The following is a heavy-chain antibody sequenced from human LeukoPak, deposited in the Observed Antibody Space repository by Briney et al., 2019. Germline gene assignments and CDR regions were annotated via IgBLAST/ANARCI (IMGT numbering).Heavy chain of an antibody. Sequence: SETLSLTCTVSGGSISSYYWSWIRQPPGKGLEWIGYIYYSGSTNYNPSLKSRVTISVDTSKNQFSLKLSSVTAADTAVYYCARGGYILTGYSTYNWFDPWGQGTLVTVSS. V-gene: IGHV4-59*01. CDR3: ARGGYILTGYSTYNWFDP. CDR1: GGSISSYY. J-gene: IGHJ5*02. D-gene: IGHD3-9*01. CDR2: IYYSGST.